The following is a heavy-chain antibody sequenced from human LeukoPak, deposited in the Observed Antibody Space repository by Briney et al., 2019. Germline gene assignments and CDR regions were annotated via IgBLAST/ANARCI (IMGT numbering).Heavy chain of an antibody. D-gene: IGHD5-24*01. CDR3: ARDRRKMGIPNTGY. V-gene: IGHV4-39*07. J-gene: IGHJ4*02. Sequence: SETLSLTCTVSGGSISSSSYYWGWIRRPPGKGLEWIGSIYYSGSTYYNPSLKSRVTVSVDTSKNQFSLKLSSVTAADTAVYYCARDRRKMGIPNTGYWGQGTLVTVSS. CDR1: GGSISSSSYY. CDR2: IYYSGST.